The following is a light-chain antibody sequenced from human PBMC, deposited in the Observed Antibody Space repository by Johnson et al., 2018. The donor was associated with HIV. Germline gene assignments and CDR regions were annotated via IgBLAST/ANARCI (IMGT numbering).Light chain of an antibody. CDR1: SSNIGNNY. Sequence: QAVLTQPPSVSAAPGQKFTISCSGSSSNIGNNYVSWYQQLPGTAPKLLIYENNKRPSGIPDRFSGSKSGPSATLGITGLQTGDDADYYCGTWDSRRGVFGTGTKVTVL. CDR2: ENN. J-gene: IGLJ1*01. V-gene: IGLV1-51*02. CDR3: GTWDSRRGV.